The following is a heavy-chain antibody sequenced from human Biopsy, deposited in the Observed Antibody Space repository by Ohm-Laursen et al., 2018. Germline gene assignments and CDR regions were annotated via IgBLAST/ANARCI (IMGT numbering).Heavy chain of an antibody. Sequence: SDTLSLTCTVSGGSFTGHYWSWIRQPPGKGLEWIGHISYTGYTSYNASLKSRVTISVDTSRNHFSLRLSSLTAADTAVYYCGRDTSGWPRTFDHWGQGTLVTVSS. J-gene: IGHJ4*02. CDR1: GGSFTGHY. V-gene: IGHV4-59*11. D-gene: IGHD6-19*01. CDR3: GRDTSGWPRTFDH. CDR2: ISYTGYT.